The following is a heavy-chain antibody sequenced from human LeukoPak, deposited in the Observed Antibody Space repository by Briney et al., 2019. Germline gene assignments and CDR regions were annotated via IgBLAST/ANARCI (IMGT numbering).Heavy chain of an antibody. Sequence: SQTLSLTCAISGDSVSSNTAAWYWIRQSPSRGLEWLGRTYYRSKWYNDYAVSVKSRITINPDTSKNQFSLQLYSVTPEDTAVYYCARSISSGGFRLDYWGQGTLVTVSS. D-gene: IGHD3-3*02. CDR2: TYYRSKWYN. CDR1: GDSVSSNTAA. V-gene: IGHV6-1*01. J-gene: IGHJ4*02. CDR3: ARSISSGGFRLDY.